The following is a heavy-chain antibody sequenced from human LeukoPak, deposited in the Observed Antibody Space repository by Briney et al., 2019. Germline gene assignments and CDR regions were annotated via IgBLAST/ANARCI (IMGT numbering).Heavy chain of an antibody. Sequence: PGGSLRLSCVASGFTFNTFSMNWVRQTPGKGLEWISYISSGSTIYYADSVKGRFTISRDNAKNSLYLQMHSLRAEDTAVYYCARFGGGHYFDYWGQGTLVIVSS. D-gene: IGHD2-15*01. CDR1: GFTFNTFS. J-gene: IGHJ4*02. V-gene: IGHV3-48*01. CDR3: ARFGGGHYFDY. CDR2: ISSGSTI.